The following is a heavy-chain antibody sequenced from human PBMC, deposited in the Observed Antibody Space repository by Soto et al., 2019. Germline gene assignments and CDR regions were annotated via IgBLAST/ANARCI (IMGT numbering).Heavy chain of an antibody. V-gene: IGHV3-23*01. CDR2: ISGSGGST. Sequence: GGSLRLSCAASGFTFSSYAMSWVRQAPGKGLEWVSAISGSGGSTYYADSVKGRFTISRHNSKNTLYLQMNSLRAEDTAVYYCAREIRSYCYYYYYMDVWGKGTTVTVSS. CDR1: GFTFSSYA. CDR3: AREIRSYCYYYYYMDV. J-gene: IGHJ6*03. D-gene: IGHD1-26*01.